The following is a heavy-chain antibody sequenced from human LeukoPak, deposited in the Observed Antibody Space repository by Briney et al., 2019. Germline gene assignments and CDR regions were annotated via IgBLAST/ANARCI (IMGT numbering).Heavy chain of an antibody. CDR3: AKDRIPDGKYSIDF. CDR1: GFTFSSYW. J-gene: IGHJ4*02. D-gene: IGHD5-24*01. CDR2: IVGNGGGI. V-gene: IGHV3-23*01. Sequence: GGSLRLSCAASGFTFSSYWMSWVRQAPGKGLEWVSVIVGNGGGIHYADSVKGRFTISRDNSKNTLYLQMNSLRAEDTAMYYCAKDRIPDGKYSIDFWGQGTLVTVSS.